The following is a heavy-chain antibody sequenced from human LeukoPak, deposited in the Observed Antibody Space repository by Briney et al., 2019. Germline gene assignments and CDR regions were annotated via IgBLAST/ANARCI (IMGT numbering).Heavy chain of an antibody. J-gene: IGHJ6*02. D-gene: IGHD2-2*01. CDR1: GFTFSSYG. CDR3: AKDGRRTWARYAMDV. V-gene: IGHV3-30*18. Sequence: PGRSLRLSCAASGFTFSSYGMHWVRQAPVKGLEWVAVISYDGSNKYYADSVKGRFTISRDNSKNTLYLQMNSLRAEDTAVYYCAKDGRRTWARYAMDVWGQGTTVTVSS. CDR2: ISYDGSNK.